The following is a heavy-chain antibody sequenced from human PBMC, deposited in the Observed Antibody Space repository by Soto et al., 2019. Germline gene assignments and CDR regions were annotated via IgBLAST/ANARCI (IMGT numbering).Heavy chain of an antibody. J-gene: IGHJ6*02. Sequence: GGSLRLSCAASGFTFDDYAMHWVRQAPGKGLEWVSGISWNSGSIGYADSVKGRFTISRDNAKNSLYLQMNSLGAEDTALYFCAKDGLVGAGHYYYGMDVWGQGTTVTVSS. V-gene: IGHV3-9*01. CDR1: GFTFDDYA. D-gene: IGHD1-26*01. CDR2: ISWNSGSI. CDR3: AKDGLVGAGHYYYGMDV.